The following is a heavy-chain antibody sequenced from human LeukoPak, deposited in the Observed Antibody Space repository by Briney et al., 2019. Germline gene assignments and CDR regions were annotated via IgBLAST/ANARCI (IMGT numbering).Heavy chain of an antibody. J-gene: IGHJ3*02. D-gene: IGHD2-2*01. V-gene: IGHV3-73*01. Sequence: PGGSLRLSCAASGFTFSGSAMHWVRQASGKGLEWVGRIRSKANSYATAYAASVKGRFTISRDDSKNTAYLQKNSLKTEDTAVYYCTRRDDDSSTNDAFDIWGQGTMVTVSS. CDR2: IRSKANSYAT. CDR3: TRRDDDSSTNDAFDI. CDR1: GFTFSGSA.